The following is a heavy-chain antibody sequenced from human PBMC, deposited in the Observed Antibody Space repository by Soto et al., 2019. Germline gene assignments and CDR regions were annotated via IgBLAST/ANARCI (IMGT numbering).Heavy chain of an antibody. Sequence: SVKVSCKASGGTFSSYAISWVRQAPGQGLEWMGGIIPIFGTANYAQKFQGRVTITADESTSTAYMELSSLRSEDTAMYYCASSLGVVPAAIGYYYYYGMDVWGQGTTVTVSS. CDR2: IIPIFGTA. CDR1: GGTFSSYA. V-gene: IGHV1-69*13. D-gene: IGHD2-2*02. CDR3: ASSLGVVPAAIGYYYYYGMDV. J-gene: IGHJ6*02.